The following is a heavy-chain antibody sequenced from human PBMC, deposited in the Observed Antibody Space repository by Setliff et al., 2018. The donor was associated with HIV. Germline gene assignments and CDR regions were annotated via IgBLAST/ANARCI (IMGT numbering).Heavy chain of an antibody. CDR2: MTNNGGTT. CDR3: AFGWGCLASKYSCAWDV. Sequence: PSETLSLTCTVSGGSISSSSYYWGWIRQAPGKGLEWVSGMTNNGGTTYYAESVKGRHTISRDNSKNTLHLQMNSLRAEDTAVYYCAFGWGCLASKYSCAWDVWGQGTKVTVSS. D-gene: IGHD6-19*01. V-gene: IGHV3-23*01. J-gene: IGHJ3*01. CDR1: GGSISSSSYY.